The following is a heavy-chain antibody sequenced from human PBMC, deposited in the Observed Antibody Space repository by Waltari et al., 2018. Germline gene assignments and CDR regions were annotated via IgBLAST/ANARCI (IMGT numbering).Heavy chain of an antibody. CDR2: IFSNDDT. V-gene: IGHV2-26*01. Sequence: QVTLKESGPVLMKPTETLTLTCTVSGFSLNSARMGVSWIRQTPGGALEWLANIFSNDDTSYSTSLRRRLIISKDTAKSQVVLTMANVDPVDTGRYYRARLDEYRSGTGDYWGQGILVTVSS. CDR3: ARLDEYRSGTGDY. D-gene: IGHD1-1*01. J-gene: IGHJ4*02. CDR1: GFSLNSARMG.